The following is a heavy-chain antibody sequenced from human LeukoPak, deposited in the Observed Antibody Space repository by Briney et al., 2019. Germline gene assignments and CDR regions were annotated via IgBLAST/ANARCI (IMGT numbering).Heavy chain of an antibody. CDR3: ASDSVAVAGNSDY. CDR1: GFTVSSNY. V-gene: IGHV3-66*01. Sequence: AGGSLRLSCAASGFTVSSNYMSWVRQAPGKGLEWVSVIYSGGSTYYADSVKGRFTISRDNSKNTLYLQMNSLRAEDTAVYYCASDSVAVAGNSDYWGQGTLVTVSS. CDR2: IYSGGST. J-gene: IGHJ4*02. D-gene: IGHD6-19*01.